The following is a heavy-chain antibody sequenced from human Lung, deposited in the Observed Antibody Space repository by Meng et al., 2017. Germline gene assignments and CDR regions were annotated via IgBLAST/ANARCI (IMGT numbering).Heavy chain of an antibody. CDR2: INHSGST. CDR1: AGSVCDYY. V-gene: IGHV4-34*01. CDR3: ARGPTTMAHDFDY. Sequence: QVLLQQWGAGLLQPSAALSLTCGVAAGSVCDYYRSWIRQPPGKGLDWIGEINHSGSTNYNPSLESRATISVDTSQNNLSLKLSSVTAADSAVYYCARGPTTMAHDFDYWGQGTLVTVSS. J-gene: IGHJ4*02. D-gene: IGHD4-11*01.